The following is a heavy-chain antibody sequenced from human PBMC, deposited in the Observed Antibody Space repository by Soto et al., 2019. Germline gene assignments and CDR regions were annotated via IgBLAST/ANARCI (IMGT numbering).Heavy chain of an antibody. CDR2: ISGSGGST. Sequence: GGSRRLSCAASGFTFSSYAMSWVRQAPGKGLEWVSAISGSGGSTYYPNSVKGRFTISRDNSKNTLYLQMNSLRAEDTAVYYCAKDSSGTTPPDCSFDLWGRGTLVTVSS. V-gene: IGHV3-23*01. CDR3: AKDSSGTTPPDCSFDL. CDR1: GFTFSSYA. D-gene: IGHD1-7*01. J-gene: IGHJ2*01.